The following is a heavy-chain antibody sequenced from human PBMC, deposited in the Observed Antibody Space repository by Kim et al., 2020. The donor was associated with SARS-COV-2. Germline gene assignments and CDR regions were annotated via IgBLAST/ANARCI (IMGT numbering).Heavy chain of an antibody. CDR1: GGSISSGSYY. D-gene: IGHD3-22*01. J-gene: IGHJ4*02. Sequence: SETLSLTCTVSGGSISSGSYYWSWIRQPAGKGLEWIGRIYTSGSTNYNPSLKSRVTISVDTSKNQFSLKLSSVTAADTAVYYCASNQYYYDSSGYYLDSWGQGTLVTVSA. CDR2: IYTSGST. V-gene: IGHV4-61*02. CDR3: ASNQYYYDSSGYYLDS.